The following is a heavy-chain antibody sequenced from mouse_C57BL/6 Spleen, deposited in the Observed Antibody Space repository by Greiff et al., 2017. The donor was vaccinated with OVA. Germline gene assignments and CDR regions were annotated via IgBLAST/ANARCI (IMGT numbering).Heavy chain of an antibody. CDR3: ARDGYGGADY. J-gene: IGHJ2*01. Sequence: QVQLKQPGAELVKPGASVKLSCKASGYTFTSYWMQWVKQRPGQGLEWIGEIDPSDSYTNYNQKFKGKATLTVDTSSSTAYMQLSSLTSEDSAVYYCARDGYGGADYWGQGTTLTVSS. V-gene: IGHV1-50*01. CDR1: GYTFTSYW. CDR2: IDPSDSYT. D-gene: IGHD2-2*01.